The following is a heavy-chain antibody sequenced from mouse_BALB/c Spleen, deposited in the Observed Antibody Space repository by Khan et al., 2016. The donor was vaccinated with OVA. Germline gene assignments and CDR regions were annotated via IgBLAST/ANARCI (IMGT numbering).Heavy chain of an antibody. CDR2: ISDGGSYT. CDR3: ARGFYGGPFTY. J-gene: IGHJ3*01. D-gene: IGHD1-1*02. V-gene: IGHV5-4*02. Sequence: EVELVESGGGLVKPGGSLKLSCAASGFTFSDYYMYWVRQTPEKRLEWVATISDGGSYTYYPDSVKGRFTISRDDVKNNLYLQMSSLKPEDTAMYYFARGFYGGPFTYWGQGTLVTVSA. CDR1: GFTFSDYY.